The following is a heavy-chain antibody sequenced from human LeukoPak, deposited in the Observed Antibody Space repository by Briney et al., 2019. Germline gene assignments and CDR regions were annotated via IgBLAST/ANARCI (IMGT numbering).Heavy chain of an antibody. V-gene: IGHV3-21*01. CDR3: ARGLTGIVVSGWFDP. J-gene: IGHJ5*02. CDR1: GVTFFSGS. D-gene: IGHD2-15*01. CDR2: ISSSSSYI. Sequence: GSLRLSCGASGVTFFSGSMNWVRRAPGGGLEGVSSISSSSSYIYYADSVKGRFTISRDNAKNSLYLQMNSLRAEDTAVYYCARGLTGIVVSGWFDPWGQGTLVTVSS.